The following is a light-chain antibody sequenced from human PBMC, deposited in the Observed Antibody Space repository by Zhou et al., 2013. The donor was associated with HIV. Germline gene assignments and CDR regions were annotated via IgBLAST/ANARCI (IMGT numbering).Light chain of an antibody. Sequence: DIQMTQSPSSLAASIGDRITITCRASQGLDKYLAWHQQKPGKIPNLLIYNISALGSGVPSRFSGSGSGTDFTLTISSLQPEDVATYYCQKYNSAPPLWTFGQGTKVEIK. J-gene: IGKJ1*01. CDR1: QGLDKY. V-gene: IGKV1-27*01. CDR2: NIS. CDR3: QKYNSAPPLWT.